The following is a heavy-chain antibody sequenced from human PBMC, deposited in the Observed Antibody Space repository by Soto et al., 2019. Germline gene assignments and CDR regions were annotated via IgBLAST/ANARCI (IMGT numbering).Heavy chain of an antibody. CDR1: GVTFSTYA. CDR2: LNSSGST. CDR3: ARENEQQLVRVAFDI. J-gene: IGHJ3*02. Sequence: EVQLLESGGGVVQPGGSLRLSCAASGVTFSTYALSWVRQAPGRGLEWVSTLNSSGSTYYADSVKRRFTISSDSSKNTLWLQMNSLRAKDTAVYFCARENEQQLVRVAFDIWGQGTMVTVSS. D-gene: IGHD6-13*01. V-gene: IGHV3-23*01.